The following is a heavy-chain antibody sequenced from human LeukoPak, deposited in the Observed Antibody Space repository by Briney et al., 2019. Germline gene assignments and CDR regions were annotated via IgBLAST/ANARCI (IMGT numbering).Heavy chain of an antibody. Sequence: SETLSLTCTLSVDCMRRYYWIWLRQPAGKGLEWIGRVSTSGSTNYNPSLKSRVTMSVDTSKNQISLRLSSVTAADPAMYYCARSRDAYSDYWGQGTLVTVSS. CDR2: VSTSGST. D-gene: IGHD5-24*01. J-gene: IGHJ4*02. V-gene: IGHV4-4*07. CDR3: ARSRDAYSDY. CDR1: VDCMRRYY.